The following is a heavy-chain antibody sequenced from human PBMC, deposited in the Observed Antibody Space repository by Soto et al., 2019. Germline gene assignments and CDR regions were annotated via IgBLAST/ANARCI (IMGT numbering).Heavy chain of an antibody. CDR3: ARGSSSGYSEAFAFDI. V-gene: IGHV3-53*01. Sequence: EVQLVESGGGLIQPGGSLRLSCAASGFTVSSHYMSWVRQAPGKGLEWVSVIYSGGSTYYADSVKGRFTISRDNSKNTLYLQMNSLRAEDTAVYYCARGSSSGYSEAFAFDIWGQGTMVTVSS. D-gene: IGHD3-22*01. J-gene: IGHJ3*02. CDR1: GFTVSSHY. CDR2: IYSGGST.